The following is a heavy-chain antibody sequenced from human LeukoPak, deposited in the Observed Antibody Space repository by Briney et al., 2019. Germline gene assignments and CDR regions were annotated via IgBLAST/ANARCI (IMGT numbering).Heavy chain of an antibody. D-gene: IGHD6-13*01. CDR3: AIGKAAAGTGYYYYYMDV. J-gene: IGHJ6*03. CDR2: VDPEDGET. Sequence: ASVKVSCKVSGYTFTDYYMHWVQQAPGKGLEWMGLVDPEDGETIYAEKFQGRVTITADTSTDTAYMELSSLRSEDTAVYYCAIGKAAAGTGYYYYYMDVWGKGTTVTVSS. V-gene: IGHV1-69-2*01. CDR1: GYTFTDYY.